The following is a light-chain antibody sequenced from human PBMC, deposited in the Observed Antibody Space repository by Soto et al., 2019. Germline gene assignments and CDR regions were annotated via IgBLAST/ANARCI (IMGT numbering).Light chain of an antibody. CDR2: DAS. CDR3: QQRSSWPLT. J-gene: IGKJ4*01. CDR1: QSVSSY. Sequence: EIVITQSPATLSLSPGERATLSCRASQSVSSYLAWYQQNPGQAPRLLIFDASNRATGIPVRFSGSGSGTDFTLTISSLEPEDFAVYFCQQRSSWPLTFGGGTKVDIK. V-gene: IGKV3-11*01.